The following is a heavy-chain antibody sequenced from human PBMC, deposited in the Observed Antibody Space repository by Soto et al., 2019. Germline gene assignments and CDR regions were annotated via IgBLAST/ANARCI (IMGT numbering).Heavy chain of an antibody. V-gene: IGHV3-30*18. D-gene: IGHD6-13*01. J-gene: IGHJ4*02. CDR2: ISYDGSNK. CDR3: AKDGYSSSWDY. Sequence: ESGGGVVQPGRSLRLSCAASGFTFSSYGMHWVRQAPGKGLEWVAVISYDGSNKYYADSVKGRFTISRDNSKNTLYLQMNSLRAEDTAVYYCAKDGYSSSWDYWGQGTLVTVSS. CDR1: GFTFSSYG.